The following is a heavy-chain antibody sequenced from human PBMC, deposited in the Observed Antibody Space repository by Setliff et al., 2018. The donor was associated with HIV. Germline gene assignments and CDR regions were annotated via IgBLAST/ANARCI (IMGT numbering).Heavy chain of an antibody. V-gene: IGHV4-39*02. CDR1: GDSMSSGSYF. CDR2: VYYTGFA. CDR3: AREGRGDPAVATTRIDY. D-gene: IGHD1-1*01. J-gene: IGHJ4*02. Sequence: SETLSLTCSVSGDSMSSGSYFWGWIRQTPGKGLEWIGNVYYTGFAYYNPSLKSRVTISLDTSKTHFYLNLTSVTDADTAVYFCAREGRGDPAVATTRIDYWGQGKLVTVSS.